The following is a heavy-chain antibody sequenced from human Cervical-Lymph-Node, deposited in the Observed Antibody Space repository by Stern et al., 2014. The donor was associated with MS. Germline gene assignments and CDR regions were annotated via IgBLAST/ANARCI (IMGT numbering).Heavy chain of an antibody. CDR2: ILPKSGDT. CDR1: GYTFAGYH. J-gene: IGHJ4*02. Sequence: QVQLVQSGAEVKTPGASVKVSCKASGYTFAGYHVQWVRQAPGQGLEWMGWILPKSGDTNYAQKFQGRVSMTGDTSISTAYMELSGLTFDDTATYYCARDRDFSSWGDFDYWGQGTLVTVSS. V-gene: IGHV1-2*02. CDR3: ARDRDFSSWGDFDY. D-gene: IGHD6-13*01.